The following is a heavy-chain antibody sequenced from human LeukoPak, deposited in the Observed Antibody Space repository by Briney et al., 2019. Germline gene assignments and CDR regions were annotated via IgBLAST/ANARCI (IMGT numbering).Heavy chain of an antibody. J-gene: IGHJ3*01. CDR3: ARSQGGAFDV. CDR2: TYYRSKWYD. CDR1: GDSVSSNSAA. Sequence: SQTLSLTCAISGDSVSSNSAAWNWIRQSPSRSLEWLGRTYYRSKWYDNYAVSVKSRITISPDTSRNQFSLQLNSVTPEDTAVYYCARSQGGAFDVWGQGTMVTVSS. V-gene: IGHV6-1*01.